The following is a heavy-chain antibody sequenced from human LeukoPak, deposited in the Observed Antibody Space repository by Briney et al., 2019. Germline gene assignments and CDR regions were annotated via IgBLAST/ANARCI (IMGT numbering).Heavy chain of an antibody. J-gene: IGHJ5*02. CDR1: GYTFTSYY. CDR3: AIGFYDFGSGYYGSRFDP. Sequence: ASVKVSCKASGYTFTSYYMHWVRQAPGQGLEWMGIINPSGGSTSYAQKFQGRVTMTRDTSTSTVYMELRSLRSDDTAVYYCAIGFYDFGSGYYGSRFDPWGQGTLVTVSS. V-gene: IGHV1-46*01. D-gene: IGHD3-3*01. CDR2: INPSGGST.